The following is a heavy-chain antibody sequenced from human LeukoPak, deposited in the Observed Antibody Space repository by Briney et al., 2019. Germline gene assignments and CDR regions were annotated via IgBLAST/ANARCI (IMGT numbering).Heavy chain of an antibody. V-gene: IGHV3-30-3*01. Sequence: GGSLRLSCAASGFTFSSYAMHWVRQAPGKGLEWVAVISYDGSNKYYADSVKGRLTISRDNSKNTLYLQMNSLRAEDTAVYYCARDGIQLWLCSLLDWGQGTLVTVSS. CDR1: GFTFSSYA. CDR2: ISYDGSNK. D-gene: IGHD5-18*01. J-gene: IGHJ4*02. CDR3: ARDGIQLWLCSLLD.